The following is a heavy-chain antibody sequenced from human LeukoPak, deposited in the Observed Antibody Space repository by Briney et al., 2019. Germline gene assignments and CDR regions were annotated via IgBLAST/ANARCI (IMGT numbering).Heavy chain of an antibody. V-gene: IGHV1-8*01. CDR2: MNPKSGYT. CDR3: ARVAGSIAY. D-gene: IGHD1-26*01. J-gene: IGHJ4*02. CDR1: GYTFTTYD. Sequence: GASVKVSCKSSGYTFTTYDINWVRQATGQGLEWMGWMNPKSGYTGYAQKFQGRVTMTRDTSISTAYMEVSSLRSEDTAVYYCARVAGSIAYWGQGTLVTVSS.